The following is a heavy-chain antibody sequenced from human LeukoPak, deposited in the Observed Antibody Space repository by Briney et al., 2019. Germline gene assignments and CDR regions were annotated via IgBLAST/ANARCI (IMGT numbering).Heavy chain of an antibody. CDR1: GFTFSSYA. J-gene: IGHJ4*02. CDR3: AKVGDSSGYYWSYSDY. V-gene: IGHV3-23*01. D-gene: IGHD3-22*01. Sequence: GGSLRLSCAASGFTFSSYAMSWVRQAPGKGLEWVSAISGSGGSTYYADSVKGRFTISRDNSKNTLYLQMNSLRAEDTAVYYCAKVGDSSGYYWSYSDYWGQGTLVTVSS. CDR2: ISGSGGST.